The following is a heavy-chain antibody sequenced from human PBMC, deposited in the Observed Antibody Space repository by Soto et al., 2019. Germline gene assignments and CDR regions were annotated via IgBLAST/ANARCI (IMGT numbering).Heavy chain of an antibody. Sequence: EVQLLESGGALVRPGGSLRLSCAASGFSFNNYALSWVRQAPGKGLEWVSTFSAGGRAYYAASVQGRFTIARDSSQDTVHLRSSDLRPEDTSGYYCAKESLPEHDCDTLCDDWGQGTRVTVSS. J-gene: IGHJ4*02. CDR1: GFSFNNYA. CDR2: FSAGGRA. D-gene: IGHD1-1*01. V-gene: IGHV3-23*01. CDR3: AKESLPEHDCDTLCDD.